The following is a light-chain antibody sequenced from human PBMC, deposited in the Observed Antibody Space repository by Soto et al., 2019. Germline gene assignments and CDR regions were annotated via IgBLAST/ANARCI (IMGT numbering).Light chain of an antibody. CDR3: QQYGSSGT. V-gene: IGKV3-20*01. CDR1: QSVSSSY. J-gene: IGKJ1*01. Sequence: DTVLTQSPGTLSLSPGERATLSCRASQSVSSSYLAWYQQKPGQAPRLLIYGASSRATGIPDRFSGSGSGTDFTLTISRLEPEDFAVYYCQQYGSSGTFGQGTKVDI. CDR2: GAS.